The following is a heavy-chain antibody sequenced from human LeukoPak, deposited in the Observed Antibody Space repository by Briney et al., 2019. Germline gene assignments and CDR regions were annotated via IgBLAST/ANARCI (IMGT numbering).Heavy chain of an antibody. D-gene: IGHD6-13*01. CDR1: GFTFSNFW. V-gene: IGHV3-53*01. CDR2: IYSGGST. Sequence: PGGSLRLSCAGSGFTFSNFWVHWVRQAPGNGLVWVSVIYSGGSTYYADSVKGRFIISRDNSKNKLHIQMNSLRAEDTGVYYCAAAGAAAGSVVFDFWGQGTLVTVSS. J-gene: IGHJ4*02. CDR3: AAAGAAAGSVVFDF.